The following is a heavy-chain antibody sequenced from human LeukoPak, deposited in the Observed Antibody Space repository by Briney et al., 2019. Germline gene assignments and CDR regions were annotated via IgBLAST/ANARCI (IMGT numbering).Heavy chain of an antibody. CDR2: ISGSGGST. CDR1: GLVFSTYA. V-gene: IGHV3-23*01. Sequence: PGGSLRLSCVASGLVFSTYAINWVRQAPGKGLEWVSVISGSGGSTTYTDSVKGRFTVSRDNSKNTVYLQMNSLRAGDTAVYYCTTDPPYYDYVWGNNPGGYWGQGTLVTVSS. D-gene: IGHD3-16*01. CDR3: TTDPPYYDYVWGNNPGGY. J-gene: IGHJ4*02.